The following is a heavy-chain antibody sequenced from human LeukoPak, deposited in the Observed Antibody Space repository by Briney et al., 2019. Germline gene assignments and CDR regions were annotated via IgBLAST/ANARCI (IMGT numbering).Heavy chain of an antibody. J-gene: IGHJ4*02. CDR2: ISGSGGST. CDR1: GFTFSSYA. Sequence: GGSLRLSCAASGFTFSSYAMSWVRQAPGKGLEWVSAISGSGGSTYYADSVKGWFTISRDNSKNTLYLQMNSLRAEDTAVYYCARALAVTGTGGYYWGQGSLVTVSS. D-gene: IGHD6-19*01. CDR3: ARALAVTGTGGYY. V-gene: IGHV3-23*01.